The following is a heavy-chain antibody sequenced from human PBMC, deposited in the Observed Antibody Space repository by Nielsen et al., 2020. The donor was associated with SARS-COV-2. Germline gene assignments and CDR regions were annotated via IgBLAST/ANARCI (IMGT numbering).Heavy chain of an antibody. V-gene: IGHV1-46*01. J-gene: IGHJ4*02. D-gene: IGHD3-22*01. Sequence: ASVKVSCKASGYTFTNYYVHWVRQAPGQGLEWMGIINPSGGSTSYAQKFQGRVTMTRDTSTSTVYMELSSLRSEDTAVYYCARGKGIVVDERVVWSPFDYWGQGTLVTVSS. CDR2: INPSGGST. CDR1: GYTFTNYY. CDR3: ARGKGIVVDERVVWSPFDY.